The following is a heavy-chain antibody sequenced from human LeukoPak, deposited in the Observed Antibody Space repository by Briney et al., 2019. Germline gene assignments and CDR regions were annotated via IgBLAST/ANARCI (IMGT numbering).Heavy chain of an antibody. J-gene: IGHJ4*02. V-gene: IGHV3-48*03. D-gene: IGHD3-9*01. CDR1: GFTFSSYE. CDR2: ISSSGSTI. Sequence: SGGSLRLSCAASGFTFSSYEMNWVRQAPGKGLEWVSYISSSGSTIYYADSVKGRFTISRDNAKSSLYLQMNSLRAEDTAVYYCARDSRGAYDILTGYWDYWGQGTLVTVSS. CDR3: ARDSRGAYDILTGYWDY.